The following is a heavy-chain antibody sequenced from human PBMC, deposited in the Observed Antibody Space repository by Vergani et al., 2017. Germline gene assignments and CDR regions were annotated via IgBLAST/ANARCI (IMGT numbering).Heavy chain of an antibody. V-gene: IGHV1-69*09. CDR3: ASRLDGSNSDYFDY. CDR2: IIPILGIA. Sequence: QVQLVQSGAEVKKPGSSVKVSCKASGGTFSSYAISWVRQAPGQGLEWMGRIIPILGIANYAQKFQGRVTITADKSTSTAYMELSSLRSEDTAVYYCASRLDGSNSDYFDYWGQGTLVTVSS. D-gene: IGHD4-23*01. CDR1: GGTFSSYA. J-gene: IGHJ4*02.